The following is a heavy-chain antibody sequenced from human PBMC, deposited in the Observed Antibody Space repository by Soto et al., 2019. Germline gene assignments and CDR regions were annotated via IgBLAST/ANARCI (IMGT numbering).Heavy chain of an antibody. CDR1: GFTFSSYD. J-gene: IGHJ4*02. CDR3: AKSLYNDNGGPKDH. Sequence: EVQLLESGGGLVQPGGSLRLSCVGSGFTFSSYDMTWVRQAPGKGLEWVSSFSFYGRRDNTYYAVSVKGRFTISRDNSRNTVYLQLDNLRVEDTAVYYCAKSLYNDNGGPKDHWGQGSLSPSPQ. V-gene: IGHV3-23*01. CDR2: FSFYGRRDNT. D-gene: IGHD1-1*01.